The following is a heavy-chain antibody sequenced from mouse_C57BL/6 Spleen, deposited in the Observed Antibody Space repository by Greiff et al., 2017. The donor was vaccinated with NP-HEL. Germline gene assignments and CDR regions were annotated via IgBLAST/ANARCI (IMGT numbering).Heavy chain of an antibody. D-gene: IGHD1-1*01. CDR3: ARRGYYYGSSYESWYFDV. Sequence: QVTLRVSGPGILQSSQTLSLTCSFSGFSLSTSGMGVSWIRQPSGKGLEWLAHIYWDDDKRYNPSLKSRLTSSKDTSRNQVFLKITSVDTADTATYYCARRGYYYGSSYESWYFDVWGTGTTVTVSS. J-gene: IGHJ1*03. V-gene: IGHV8-12*01. CDR2: IYWDDDK. CDR1: GFSLSTSGMG.